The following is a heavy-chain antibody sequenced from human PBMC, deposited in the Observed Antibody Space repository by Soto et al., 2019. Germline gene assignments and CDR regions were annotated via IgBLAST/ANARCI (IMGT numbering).Heavy chain of an antibody. J-gene: IGHJ4*02. V-gene: IGHV4-4*02. CDR2: IYHSGST. CDR1: GGSISSSNW. CDR3: AGWAVGIMIFGVPKDY. Sequence: SETLSLTCAVSGGSISSSNWWSWVRQPPGKGLEWIGEIYHSGSTNYNPSLRSRVTISVDTSKNQFSLKLTSVTAADTAVYYCAGWAVGIMIFGVPKDYWSQGTQVTVSS. D-gene: IGHD3-3*01.